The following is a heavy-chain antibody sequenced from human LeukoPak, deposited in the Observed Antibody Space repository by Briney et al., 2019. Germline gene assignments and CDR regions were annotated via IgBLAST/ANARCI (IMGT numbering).Heavy chain of an antibody. J-gene: IGHJ3*02. CDR1: GYTFTGYY. Sequence: GASVKVSCKASGYTFTGYYMHWVRQAPGQGLEWMGWINPNSGGTNYAQKFQGRVTMTRDTSISTAYMELSRLRSDDTAVYYCARSGWELRRSDAFDIWGQGTMVTVSS. V-gene: IGHV1-2*02. CDR2: INPNSGGT. CDR3: ARSGWELRRSDAFDI. D-gene: IGHD1-26*01.